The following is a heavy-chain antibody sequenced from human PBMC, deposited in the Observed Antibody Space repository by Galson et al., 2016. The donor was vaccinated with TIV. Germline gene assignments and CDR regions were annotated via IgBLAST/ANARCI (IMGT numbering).Heavy chain of an antibody. V-gene: IGHV5-51*01. CDR3: ARRKEMTMNRLDAFDL. CDR1: GYSFSSYW. D-gene: IGHD4/OR15-4a*01. Sequence: QSGAEVKKPGEPLKISCEGSGYSFSSYWIGWVRHKPGEGLEWIGIIHPADSDTRYSPSFRGQVTMSADKAINGAYLQWRTLKDSDSAMYYCARRKEMTMNRLDAFDLWGQGTMVIVSS. J-gene: IGHJ3*01. CDR2: IHPADSDT.